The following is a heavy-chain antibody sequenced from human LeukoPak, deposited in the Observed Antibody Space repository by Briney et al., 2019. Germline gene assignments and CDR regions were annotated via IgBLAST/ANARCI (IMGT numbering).Heavy chain of an antibody. V-gene: IGHV4-38-2*02. D-gene: IGHD3-22*01. CDR2: IYHSGST. J-gene: IGHJ4*02. CDR3: ARDPGYYDTSGYPAYFDY. CDR1: GYSISSGYY. Sequence: SETLSLTCTVSGYSISSGYYWGWIRQPPGKGLEWIGSIYHSGSTYYNPTLKSRVTISVDTSKNQFSLKLSSVTAADTAVYYCARDPGYYDTSGYPAYFDYWGQGTLVTVSS.